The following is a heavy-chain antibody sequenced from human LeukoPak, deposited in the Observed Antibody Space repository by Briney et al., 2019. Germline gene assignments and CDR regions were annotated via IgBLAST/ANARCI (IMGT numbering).Heavy chain of an antibody. CDR3: ARGCGGDCLDAFDI. CDR1: GYTFTGYY. J-gene: IGHJ3*02. D-gene: IGHD2-21*01. V-gene: IGHV1-8*03. Sequence: ASVKVSCKASGYTFTGYYMHWVRQATGQGLEWMGWMNPNSGNTGYAQKFQGRVTITRNTSISTAYMELSSLRSEDTAVYYCARGCGGDCLDAFDIWGQGTMVTVSS. CDR2: MNPNSGNT.